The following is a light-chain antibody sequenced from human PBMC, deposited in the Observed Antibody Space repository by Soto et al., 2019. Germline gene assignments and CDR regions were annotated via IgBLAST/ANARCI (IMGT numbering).Light chain of an antibody. CDR2: WAS. Sequence: DIVMTQSPDSLAVSLGERATINCKSSQSVLYSSNNKNYLAWYQQKPGQPPKLLIYWASTRESGAPDRFSGSGSGTDFTLTISSLQAEDVAVYYCQQYYSTPRTFGQGTKLEIK. CDR3: QQYYSTPRT. V-gene: IGKV4-1*01. J-gene: IGKJ2*01. CDR1: QSVLYSSNNKNY.